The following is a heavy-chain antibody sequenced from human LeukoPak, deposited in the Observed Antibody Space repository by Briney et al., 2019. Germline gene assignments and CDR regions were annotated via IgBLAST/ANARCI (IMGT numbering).Heavy chain of an antibody. J-gene: IGHJ4*02. CDR2: ISSSSSTI. CDR3: AREVVGLAFDY. D-gene: IGHD1-26*01. CDR1: GFTFSNYS. V-gene: IGHV3-48*01. Sequence: GGSLRLSCAASGFTFSNYSMNWVRQAPGKGLELISYISSSSSTIYYADSVKGRFTISRDNAKNTLYLQMNSLGVEDTAAYYCAREVVGLAFDYWGQGTLATVSS.